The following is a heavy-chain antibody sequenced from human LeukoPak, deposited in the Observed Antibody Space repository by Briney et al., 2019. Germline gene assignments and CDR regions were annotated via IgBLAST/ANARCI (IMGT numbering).Heavy chain of an antibody. Sequence: GGSLRLSCAASGFTFSSYAMSWVRQAPGKGLEWVSAISGSGGSTYYADSVKGRFTISRDNSKNTLYLQMNSLRAEDTAVYYCAREGRIAVAGTSYYYYYGMDVWGQGTTVTVSS. CDR1: GFTFSSYA. V-gene: IGHV3-23*01. J-gene: IGHJ6*02. CDR3: AREGRIAVAGTSYYYYYGMDV. CDR2: ISGSGGST. D-gene: IGHD6-19*01.